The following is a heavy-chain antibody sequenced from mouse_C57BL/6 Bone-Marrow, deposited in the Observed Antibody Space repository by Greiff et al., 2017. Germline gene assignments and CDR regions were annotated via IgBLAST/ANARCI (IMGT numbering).Heavy chain of an antibody. J-gene: IGHJ3*01. Sequence: QVQLQQSGAELVRPGTSVKVSCKASGYAFTNYLIEWVKQRPGQGLEWIGVINPGSGGTNYNEKFKGKATLTADKSSSTAYLQLSSLTSEDSAVYFCAIYDCFAYWGQGTLVTVSA. CDR1: GYAFTNYL. CDR2: INPGSGGT. D-gene: IGHD2-12*01. V-gene: IGHV1-54*01. CDR3: AIYDCFAY.